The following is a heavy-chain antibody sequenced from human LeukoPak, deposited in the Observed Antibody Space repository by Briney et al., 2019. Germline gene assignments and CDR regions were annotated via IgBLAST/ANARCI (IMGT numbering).Heavy chain of an antibody. D-gene: IGHD1-26*01. CDR1: EFTFSSYA. J-gene: IGHJ4*02. V-gene: IGHV3-30*04. CDR2: ISYHGSNT. CDR3: ARELPSRGYFDY. Sequence: GSSLRLSCAASEFTFSSYAMHWVRQAPGKGLEWVAVISYHGSNTYYADSVKGRFTISRDNSKNTLFLQMNSLRADDTAVYFCARELPSRGYFDYWGQGTLVTVSS.